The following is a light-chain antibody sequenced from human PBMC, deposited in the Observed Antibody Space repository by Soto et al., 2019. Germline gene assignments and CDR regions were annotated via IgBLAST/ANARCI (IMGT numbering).Light chain of an antibody. V-gene: IGKV3-11*01. CDR3: QQCYNWPNT. J-gene: IGKJ2*01. CDR1: QSVGTY. CDR2: DAS. Sequence: EIVLTQSPATLSLSPGERATLSCRASQSVGTYLAWYQHNPGQAPRLLIYDASNRATGIPARFTGSGSGTDFTLTISSPEPDDFAVYYCQQCYNWPNTFGQGTKLEIK.